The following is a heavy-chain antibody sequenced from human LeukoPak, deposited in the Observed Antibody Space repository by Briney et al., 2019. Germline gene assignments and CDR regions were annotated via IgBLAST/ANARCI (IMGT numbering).Heavy chain of an antibody. CDR1: GGSISRADYY. CDR2: VYYSGST. CDR3: ATSRGRGPYFDS. V-gene: IGHV4-30-4*08. D-gene: IGHD3-10*01. Sequence: SQTLSLTCTVSGGSISRADYYWSWIRRPPGKGLEWIGYVYYSGSTYYNPSLKSRVTISVDTSKNQFSVKLTSVTAADTAVYYCATSRGRGPYFDSWGQGTLVTVSS. J-gene: IGHJ4*02.